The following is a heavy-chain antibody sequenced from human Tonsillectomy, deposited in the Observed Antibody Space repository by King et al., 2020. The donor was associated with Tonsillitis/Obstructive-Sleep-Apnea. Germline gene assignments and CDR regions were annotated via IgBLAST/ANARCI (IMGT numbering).Heavy chain of an antibody. Sequence: VQLVESGGGLVKPGGSLRLSCAASGFIFSDYTMNWVRQAPGKGLEWVSSISSSSTYIFYADSMRGRFTISRDNAKSSLYLQMNSLRAEDTAVYYCARAGILGWLLGADPLDNWGQGTLVTVSS. V-gene: IGHV3-21*01. CDR3: ARAGILGWLLGADPLDN. J-gene: IGHJ4*02. CDR2: ISSSSTYI. D-gene: IGHD3-3*01. CDR1: GFIFSDYT.